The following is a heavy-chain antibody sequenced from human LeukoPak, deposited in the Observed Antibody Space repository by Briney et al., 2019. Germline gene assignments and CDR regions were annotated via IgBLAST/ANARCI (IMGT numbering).Heavy chain of an antibody. CDR2: INPYNGNT. V-gene: IGHV1-18*04. D-gene: IGHD2-2*02. CDR3: ARELYGRFEY. Sequence: VASVKVSCKASGYTFTGYYMHWVRQAPGQGLECMGWINPYNGNTNYAQKLQGRVTMTTDTSTSTAYMELRSLRSDDTAVYYCARELYGRFEYWGQGTLVTVSS. J-gene: IGHJ4*02. CDR1: GYTFTGYY.